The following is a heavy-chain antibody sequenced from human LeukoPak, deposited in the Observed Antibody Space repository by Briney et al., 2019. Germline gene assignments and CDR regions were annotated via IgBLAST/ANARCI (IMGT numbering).Heavy chain of an antibody. J-gene: IGHJ1*01. CDR1: GFTFSSYA. D-gene: IGHD6-13*01. Sequence: PGGSLRLSCAASGFTFSSYAMTWVRQAPGKGLEWVSTISGRGVSIYYADSARGRFTISRDNSKKTLYLQLNSLRAEDTAMYFCAKGAAAAGTAGEYFEHWGQGTLVTVSS. V-gene: IGHV3-23*01. CDR2: ISGRGVSI. CDR3: AKGAAAAGTAGEYFEH.